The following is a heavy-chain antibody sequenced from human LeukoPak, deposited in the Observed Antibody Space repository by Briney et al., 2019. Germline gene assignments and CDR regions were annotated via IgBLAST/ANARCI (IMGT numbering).Heavy chain of an antibody. D-gene: IGHD5-18*01. CDR3: ARVDTAMVTGFDY. CDR1: GGSISSGGYY. CDR2: IYYSGST. J-gene: IGHJ4*02. Sequence: SETLSLTCTVSGGSISSGGYYWSWIRQHPGKGLEWIGYIYYSGSTYYNPPLKSRVTIPVDTSKNQFSLKLSSVTAADTAVYYCARVDTAMVTGFDYWGQGTLVTVSS. V-gene: IGHV4-31*03.